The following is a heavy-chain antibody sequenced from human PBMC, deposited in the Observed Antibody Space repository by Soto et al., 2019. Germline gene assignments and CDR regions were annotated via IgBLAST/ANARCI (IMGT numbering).Heavy chain of an antibody. Sequence: ASVKVSCKASGYTFTSSAIHGVRQAPGQRLEWMGWINAGNGNTKYSQKFQGRVTITRDTSASTAYMELSSLRSEDTAVYYCARQRITMVRGPYYYYMDVWGKGTTVTVSS. J-gene: IGHJ6*03. D-gene: IGHD3-10*01. CDR1: GYTFTSSA. CDR2: INAGNGNT. V-gene: IGHV1-3*01. CDR3: ARQRITMVRGPYYYYMDV.